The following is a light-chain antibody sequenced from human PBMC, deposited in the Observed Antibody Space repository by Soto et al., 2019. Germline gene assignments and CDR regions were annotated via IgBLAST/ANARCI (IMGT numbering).Light chain of an antibody. CDR3: QQYGTSPRT. CDR1: QSIFSNY. V-gene: IGKV3-20*01. Sequence: EVMLTQSPGTLSLSPGERATLSCRASQSIFSNYLAWYQQKSGQAPRLLIYGASNRATGIPDTFSGSGSGTDFTLTISRLEPEDVAVYYCQQYGTSPRTFSQGTEVEFK. CDR2: GAS. J-gene: IGKJ1*01.